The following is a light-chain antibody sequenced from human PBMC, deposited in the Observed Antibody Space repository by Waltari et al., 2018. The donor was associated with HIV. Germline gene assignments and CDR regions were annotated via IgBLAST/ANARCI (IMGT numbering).Light chain of an antibody. CDR1: QNIDNW. CDR2: RTS. J-gene: IGKJ2*01. CDR3: QQYSTHYG. V-gene: IGKV1-5*03. Sequence: DVQMTQSPSNLSASVGDTVVITCRASQNIDNWLAWYHQRPGRAPKLLIYRTSVLESGVSSRCSGSGSGTEFTLTIRSLQPDDVGTYVCQQYSTHYGFGQGTRVE.